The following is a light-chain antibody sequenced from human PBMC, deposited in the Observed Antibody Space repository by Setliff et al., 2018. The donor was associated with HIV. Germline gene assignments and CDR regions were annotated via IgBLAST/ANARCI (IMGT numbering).Light chain of an antibody. V-gene: IGLV2-14*03. J-gene: IGLJ1*01. CDR3: ASYRPNDLGV. Sequence: QSALIQPASVSGSPGQSVTVSCTGTSSDVGSYDFVSWCQQLPGKAPKLLIYDVSDRPSGVSHRFSGSKSGNTASLTISGLQSEDEADYYCASYRPNDLGVFGTGTKVTVL. CDR2: DVS. CDR1: SSDVGSYDF.